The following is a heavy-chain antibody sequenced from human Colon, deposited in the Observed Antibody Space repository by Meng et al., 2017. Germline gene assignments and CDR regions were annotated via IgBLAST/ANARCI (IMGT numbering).Heavy chain of an antibody. CDR2: IDHRGSA. CDR1: GASVSVNSY. CDR3: ARHGGYYQDF. V-gene: IGHV4-4*02. J-gene: IGHJ4*02. Sequence: QGQWQESGPGLVKPSATLALAFSGSGASVSVNSYWSWVRQPPGRGLEWIGQIDHRGSAYYRPSLNSRVTMSLDKSRNQFSLRLTSVTAADTAVYYCARHGGYYQDFWGQGTLVTVAS. D-gene: IGHD4-23*01.